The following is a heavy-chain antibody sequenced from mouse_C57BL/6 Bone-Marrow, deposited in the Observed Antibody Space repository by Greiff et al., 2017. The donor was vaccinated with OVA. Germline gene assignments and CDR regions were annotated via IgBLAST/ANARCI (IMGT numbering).Heavy chain of an antibody. CDR3: ADGSFYYGSSPYWYFDV. V-gene: IGHV1-26*01. Sequence: VQLQQSGPELVKPGASVKISCKASGYTFTDYYMNWVKQSHGKSLEWIGDINPNNGGTSYNQKFKGKATLTVDKSSSTAYMELRSLTSEDSAVYYCADGSFYYGSSPYWYFDVWGTGTTVTVSS. D-gene: IGHD1-1*01. CDR2: INPNNGGT. J-gene: IGHJ1*03. CDR1: GYTFTDYY.